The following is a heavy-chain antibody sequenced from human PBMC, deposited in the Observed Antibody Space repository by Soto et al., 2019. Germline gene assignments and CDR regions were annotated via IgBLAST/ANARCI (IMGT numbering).Heavy chain of an antibody. CDR3: AKPLYTYVYVFDF. CDR2: VSDRGGST. D-gene: IGHD3-10*02. CDR1: GFTFSNYA. V-gene: IGHV3-23*01. J-gene: IGHJ4*02. Sequence: EVQLLESGGGLVQPGGSLRLSCAASGFTFSNYAMSWVRQASGKGLEWVSTVSDRGGSTYYADSLKGRFTISRDNSKNTLYLQMNSLRVDDTAVYYCAKPLYTYVYVFDFWGQGILVTVSS.